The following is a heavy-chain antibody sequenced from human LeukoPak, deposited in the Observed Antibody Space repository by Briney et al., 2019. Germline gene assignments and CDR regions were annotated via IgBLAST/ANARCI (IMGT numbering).Heavy chain of an antibody. CDR3: ARDFGYGDYNY. Sequence: GGSLRLSCAASGFTFSSYSMNWDRQAPGRGLEWVSSISGSSSYIYYADSVKGRFTVSRDNAKNSLYLQMNSLRAEDTAVYYCARDFGYGDYNYWGQGTLVTVSS. CDR2: ISGSSSYI. D-gene: IGHD4-17*01. J-gene: IGHJ4*02. CDR1: GFTFSSYS. V-gene: IGHV3-21*01.